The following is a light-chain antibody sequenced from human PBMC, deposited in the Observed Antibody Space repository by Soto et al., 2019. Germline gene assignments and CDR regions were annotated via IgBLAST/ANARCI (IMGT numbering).Light chain of an antibody. CDR2: AAS. CDR3: QQLISFPLT. V-gene: IGKV1-9*01. CDR1: QGISSY. J-gene: IGKJ4*01. Sequence: DIQLTQSPSFLSASVGDRVTITCRASQGISSYLAWYQQKPGKAPNPLIYAASTLFNGVPSRFSGSGSGTEFSLTISSLQPEDFAAYYCQQLISFPLTFGGGTKVEIK.